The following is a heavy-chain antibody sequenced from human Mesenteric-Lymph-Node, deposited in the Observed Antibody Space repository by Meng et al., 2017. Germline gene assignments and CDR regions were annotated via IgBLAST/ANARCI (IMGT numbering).Heavy chain of an antibody. CDR2: VSPTSGSL. CDR3: ARDHGSLNWFDP. CDR1: GFTFSDYY. J-gene: IGHJ5*02. D-gene: IGHD6-25*01. Sequence: VQLVESGGGLVKAGGSLRLSCAASGFTFSDYYMTWIRHPPGQGLEWLASVSPTSGSLYFADSVKGRFSISRDNAKNSVSLQMTRLRVEDTAVYYCARDHGSLNWFDPWGQGTLVTVSS. V-gene: IGHV3-11*04.